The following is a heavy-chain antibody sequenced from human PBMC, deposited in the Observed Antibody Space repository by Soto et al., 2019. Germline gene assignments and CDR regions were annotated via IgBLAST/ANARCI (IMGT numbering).Heavy chain of an antibody. D-gene: IGHD3-3*01. V-gene: IGHV3-21*01. CDR2: ISSSSSYI. CDR1: GFTFSSYS. CDR3: ARGDRSGYYSSPSVVYYYYGMDV. J-gene: IGHJ6*02. Sequence: EVQLVESGGGLVKPGGSLRLSCAASGFTFSSYSMNWVRQAPGKGLEWVSSISSSSSYIYYADSVKGRFTISRDNAKNSLYLQMNSLRAEDTAVYYCARGDRSGYYSSPSVVYYYYGMDVWGQGTTVTVSS.